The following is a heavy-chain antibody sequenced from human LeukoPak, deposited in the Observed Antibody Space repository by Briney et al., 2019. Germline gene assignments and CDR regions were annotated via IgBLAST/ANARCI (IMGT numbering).Heavy chain of an antibody. CDR3: AKDITIFGVDDYHYYYGMDA. J-gene: IGHJ6*02. CDR1: GFTFDDYS. V-gene: IGHV3-43*01. CDR2: ISWDGGST. Sequence: GGSLRLSCAASGFTFDDYSMPWVRQAPGKGLEWVSLISWDGGSTFYADSVKGRFTISRDNSKNSLYLQMNSLRIEDTGLYYCAKDITIFGVDDYHYYYGMDAWGQGTTVTVSS. D-gene: IGHD3-3*01.